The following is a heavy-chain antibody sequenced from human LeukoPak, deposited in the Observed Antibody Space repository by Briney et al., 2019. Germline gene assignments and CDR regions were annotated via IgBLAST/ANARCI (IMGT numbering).Heavy chain of an antibody. J-gene: IGHJ6*03. CDR2: IRSKPNNYAT. CDR3: ARVPPPFTMYYMDV. Sequence: GGSLKLSCAAPGLTFSGSAMHWVRQASGKGLEWIGRIRSKPNNYATAYAASVKGRFTISRDSSKNTVSLQMNSLRAEDTAIYFCARVPPPFTMYYMDVWGKGTPVIVSS. V-gene: IGHV3-73*01. CDR1: GLTFSGSA. D-gene: IGHD5-24*01.